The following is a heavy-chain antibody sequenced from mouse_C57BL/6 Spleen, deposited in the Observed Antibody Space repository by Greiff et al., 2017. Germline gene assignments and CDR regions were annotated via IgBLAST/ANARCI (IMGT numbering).Heavy chain of an antibody. Sequence: VQLQQSGPELVKPGASVKISCKASGYTFTDYYMNWVKQSHGKSLEWIGDINPNNGGTSYNQKFKVKATLTVDKSSSTAYMELRSLTSEDSAVYYCAPYGSSPVPFDYWGQGTTLTVSS. CDR1: GYTFTDYY. CDR3: APYGSSPVPFDY. CDR2: INPNNGGT. D-gene: IGHD1-1*01. J-gene: IGHJ2*01. V-gene: IGHV1-26*01.